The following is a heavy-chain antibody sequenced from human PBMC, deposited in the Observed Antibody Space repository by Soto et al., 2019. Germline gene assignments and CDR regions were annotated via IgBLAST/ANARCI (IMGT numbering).Heavy chain of an antibody. CDR3: ERELWASFRHDS. Sequence: PSETLSLTCTVSGGSISSYYWSWIRQPPGKGLEWIGYIYYSGSTNYNPSLKSRVTISVDTSKNQFSLKLISLTSEDTGVYYCERELWASFRHDSWGQGTLVTVSS. CDR2: IYYSGST. V-gene: IGHV4-59*01. D-gene: IGHD3-16*02. J-gene: IGHJ4*02. CDR1: GGSISSYY.